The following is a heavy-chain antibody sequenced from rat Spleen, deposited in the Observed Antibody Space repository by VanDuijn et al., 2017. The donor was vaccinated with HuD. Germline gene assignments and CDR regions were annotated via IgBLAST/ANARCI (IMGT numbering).Heavy chain of an antibody. J-gene: IGHJ2*01. Sequence: EVQLVESGGGLVQPGRSMKLSCAASGFTFSNYDMVWVRQAPTKGLKWVASISYDGSTTYYRDSVKGRFTISRDFAKSTLFLQMDSLRSEDTATYYCTRGYYFDYWGQGVMVTVSS. CDR2: ISYDGSTT. CDR3: TRGYYFDY. V-gene: IGHV5-29*01. CDR1: GFTFSNYD.